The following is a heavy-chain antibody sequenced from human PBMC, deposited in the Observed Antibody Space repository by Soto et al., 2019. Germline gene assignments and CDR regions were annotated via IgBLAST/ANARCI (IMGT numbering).Heavy chain of an antibody. D-gene: IGHD2-2*01. Sequence: ESRKVSWKASGYRLTCYWIGWVRQRPGKGMEWMGNIYPYDSDTRYSPSFQGQVTISADTSITTAYLQWSGLRASDTAMYFCARHLVGSTRGNFDYWGQGILVTVS. J-gene: IGHJ4*01. V-gene: IGHV5-51*01. CDR2: IYPYDSDT. CDR1: GYRLTCYW. CDR3: ARHLVGSTRGNFDY.